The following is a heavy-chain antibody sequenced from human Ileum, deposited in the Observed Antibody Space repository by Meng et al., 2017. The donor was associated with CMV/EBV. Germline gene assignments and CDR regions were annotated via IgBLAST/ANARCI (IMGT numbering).Heavy chain of an antibody. CDR1: GDSTSGFF. CDR2: IYSSGST. CDR3: AKEQSIGIAVTGIFDF. J-gene: IGHJ4*02. V-gene: IGHV4-4*07. Sequence: QVKVRGSGPGLVKLSETLSLTCSVPGDSTSGFFWSWIRQPDGKGLEWIGRIYSSGSTFYNPSLESRVTMSIDTSKNQFSLRLASVTAADTAVYFCAKEQSIGIAVTGIFDFWGQGALVTVSS. D-gene: IGHD6-19*01.